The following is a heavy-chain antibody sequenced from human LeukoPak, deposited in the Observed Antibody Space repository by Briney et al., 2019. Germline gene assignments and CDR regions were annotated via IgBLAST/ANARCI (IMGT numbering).Heavy chain of an antibody. V-gene: IGHV3-7*01. CDR1: GFTFSNHW. CDR2: IKQDGSEM. J-gene: IGHJ4*02. D-gene: IGHD4-23*01. Sequence: GGSLRLSCVASGFTFSNHWLTWVRQAPGKGLEWVANIKQDGSEMYSVDSVKGRFTISRDNPKNSLYLQMNSLRAEDTAVYYCARDLVFLSPSRAVVTRGYNYFDYWGQGTLVTVSS. CDR3: ARDLVFLSPSRAVVTRGYNYFDY.